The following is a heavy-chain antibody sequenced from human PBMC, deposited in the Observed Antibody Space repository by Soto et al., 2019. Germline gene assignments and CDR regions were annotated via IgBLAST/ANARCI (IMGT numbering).Heavy chain of an antibody. CDR3: TRWDGRCSGGSCFFDS. CDR1: GFSLTRKW. D-gene: IGHD2-15*01. J-gene: IGHJ4*02. CDR2: INEDGTKR. Sequence: GSLRLSCIDSGFSLTRKWMSWVRQTPGKGLEWVAKINEDGTKRDYMESVEGRFTISRDNAKNSLSLQMNSLRADDTAVYYCTRWDGRCSGGSCFFDSWGQGTLVTVSS. V-gene: IGHV3-7*01.